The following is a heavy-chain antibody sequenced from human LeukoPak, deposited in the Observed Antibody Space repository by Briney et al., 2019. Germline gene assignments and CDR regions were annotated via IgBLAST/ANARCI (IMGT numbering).Heavy chain of an antibody. J-gene: IGHJ4*02. Sequence: GGSLRLSCEASGFSFDDYAMHWVRQTPGKGLECVSLISWDGSTYYADSVKGRFTISRDNSKNSLYLQMKSLRAEDTAWYYCVKGLRYTNTPFDYWGQGTLVTVSS. CDR2: ISWDGST. CDR3: VKGLRYTNTPFDY. V-gene: IGHV3-43D*03. D-gene: IGHD2-2*02. CDR1: GFSFDDYA.